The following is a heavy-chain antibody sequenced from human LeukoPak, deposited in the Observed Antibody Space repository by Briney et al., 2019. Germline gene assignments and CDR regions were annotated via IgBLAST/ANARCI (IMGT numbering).Heavy chain of an antibody. D-gene: IGHD3-16*01. V-gene: IGHV3-48*04. CDR2: ISSSSTTI. Sequence: GGSLRLSCVASGFTFSSYSINWVRQAPGKGLEWVSYISSSSTTIYYADSVKGRFTISRDNAKNSLYLQMNSLRVEDTAVYYCARTSMLGGISYWGQGILVTVSS. CDR3: ARTSMLGGISY. J-gene: IGHJ4*02. CDR1: GFTFSSYS.